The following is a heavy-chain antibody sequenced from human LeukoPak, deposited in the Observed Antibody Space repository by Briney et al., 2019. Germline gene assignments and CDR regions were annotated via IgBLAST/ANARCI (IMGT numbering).Heavy chain of an antibody. J-gene: IGHJ4*02. D-gene: IGHD5-24*01. Sequence: SETLSLTCAVYGGSFSGYYWSWIRQPPGKGLEWIGEINHSGSTNYNPSLKSRVTISVDTSKNQFSLKLSSVTAADTAVYYCARGGRWLQLQFDYWGQGTLVTVSS. CDR2: INHSGST. V-gene: IGHV4-34*01. CDR3: ARGGRWLQLQFDY. CDR1: GGSFSGYY.